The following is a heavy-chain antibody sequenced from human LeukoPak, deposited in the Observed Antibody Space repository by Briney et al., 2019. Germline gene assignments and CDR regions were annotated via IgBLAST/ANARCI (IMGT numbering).Heavy chain of an antibody. D-gene: IGHD3-22*01. CDR2: MNPNNGNT. Sequence: GASVRVSCKASGYTFTSYDINWVRQAPGQGLEWMGWMNPNNGNTGYAQKFQGRVTITRNASISTAYMELNSLRSEDTAVYYCAREVYYDSSGYYNWGQGTLVTVSS. CDR3: AREVYYDSSGYYN. CDR1: GYTFTSYD. V-gene: IGHV1-8*03. J-gene: IGHJ4*02.